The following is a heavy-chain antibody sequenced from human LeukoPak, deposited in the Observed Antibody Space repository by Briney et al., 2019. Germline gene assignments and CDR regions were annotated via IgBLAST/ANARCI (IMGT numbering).Heavy chain of an antibody. CDR3: ANLPQLYSSGWSFDY. V-gene: IGHV3-30*02. D-gene: IGHD6-19*01. CDR2: IRYDGSNK. J-gene: IGHJ4*02. Sequence: GGSLRLSCAASGFTFSSYGMHWIRQAPGKGLEWVAFIRYDGSNKYYADSVNGRFTISRDNSKNSLYLQMNSLRAEDTAVYYCANLPQLYSSGWSFDYWGQGTLVTVSS. CDR1: GFTFSSYG.